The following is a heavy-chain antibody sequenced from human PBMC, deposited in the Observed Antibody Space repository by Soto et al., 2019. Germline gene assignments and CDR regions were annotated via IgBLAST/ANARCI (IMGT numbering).Heavy chain of an antibody. CDR2: IYYSAST. V-gene: IGHV4-31*03. J-gene: IGHJ6*02. D-gene: IGHD3-3*01. Sequence: QVQLQESGPGLVKPSQTLSLTCTVSGGSISSGGYYWSWIRQHPGKGLEWIGYIYYSASTYYNPSLHSRVTISVETSKNQFSLKLSSVTAADTAVYYCARLRFLEPHGYYYDGMDVWGQGTTVTVSS. CDR3: ARLRFLEPHGYYYDGMDV. CDR1: GGSISSGGYY.